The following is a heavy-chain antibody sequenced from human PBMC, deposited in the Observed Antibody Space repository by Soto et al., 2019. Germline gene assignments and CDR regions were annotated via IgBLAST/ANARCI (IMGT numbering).Heavy chain of an antibody. J-gene: IGHJ4*02. D-gene: IGHD6-13*01. CDR3: AKDRSSPLQQLVFVSSRGRYYFDY. CDR1: GFTFSSYA. Sequence: GGSLRLSCAASGFTFSSYAMSWVRQAPGKGLEWVSAISGSGGSTYYADSVKGRFTISRDNSKNTLYLQMNSLRAEDTAVYYCAKDRSSPLQQLVFVSSRGRYYFDYWGQGTLVTVSS. CDR2: ISGSGGST. V-gene: IGHV3-23*01.